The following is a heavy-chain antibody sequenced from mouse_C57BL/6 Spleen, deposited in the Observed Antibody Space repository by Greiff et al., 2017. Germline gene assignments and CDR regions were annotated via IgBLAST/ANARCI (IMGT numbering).Heavy chain of an antibody. CDR3: ARKGYDGSDY. J-gene: IGHJ2*01. CDR2: IDPSDSYT. V-gene: IGHV1-69*01. D-gene: IGHD2-14*01. CDR1: GYTFTSYW. Sequence: VQLQQPGAELVMPGASVKLSCKASGYTFTSYWMHWVKQRPGQGLEWIGEIDPSDSYTNYNQKFKGKSTLTVDKASSTAYMQLSSLTSEDSAVYYCARKGYDGSDYWGQGTTLTVSS.